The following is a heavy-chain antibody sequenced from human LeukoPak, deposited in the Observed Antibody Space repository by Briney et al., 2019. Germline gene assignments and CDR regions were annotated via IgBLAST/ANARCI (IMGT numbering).Heavy chain of an antibody. Sequence: GESLKISCKGPGYSFTSYWIGWVRQMPGKGLEWMGIIYPGDSDTRYSPSFQGQVTISADKSISTAYLQWSSLKAADTAMYYCATLHGRYSSGWRDFDYWGQGTLVTVSS. J-gene: IGHJ4*02. CDR1: GYSFTSYW. CDR3: ATLHGRYSSGWRDFDY. D-gene: IGHD6-19*01. V-gene: IGHV5-51*01. CDR2: IYPGDSDT.